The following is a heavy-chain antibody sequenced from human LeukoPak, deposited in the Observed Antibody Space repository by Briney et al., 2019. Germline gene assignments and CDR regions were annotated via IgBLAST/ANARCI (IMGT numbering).Heavy chain of an antibody. V-gene: IGHV4-59*08. D-gene: IGHD3-16*02. CDR3: ARAVDYVWGSYHIIDY. CDR1: GGSISSHY. CDR2: IYYSGST. Sequence: SETLSLTCTVSGGSISSHYWSWIRQPPGKGLEWIGYIYYSGSTNYNPSLKSRVTISVDTSKNQFSLKLSSVTAADTAVYYCARAVDYVWGSYHIIDYWGQGTLVTVSS. J-gene: IGHJ4*02.